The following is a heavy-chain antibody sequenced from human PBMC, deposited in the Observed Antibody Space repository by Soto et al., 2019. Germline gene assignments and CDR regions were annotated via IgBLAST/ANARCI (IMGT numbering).Heavy chain of an antibody. D-gene: IGHD5-12*01. J-gene: IGHJ4*02. CDR3: AKGPRGSGYDLDC. V-gene: IGHV3-23*01. Sequence: EVQLLDSGGGLVQPGGSLRLSCAASGFTFSNYAMNWVRQAPGKGLDWVSAISGSGGSTYYADSVKGRFTISRDNSKNTLYLQMSSLRAEDTAVYYCAKGPRGSGYDLDCWGQGTLVTVSS. CDR2: ISGSGGST. CDR1: GFTFSNYA.